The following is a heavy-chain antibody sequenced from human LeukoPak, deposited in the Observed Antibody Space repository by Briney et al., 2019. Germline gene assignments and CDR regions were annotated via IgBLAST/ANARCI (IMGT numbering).Heavy chain of an antibody. J-gene: IGHJ4*02. CDR2: INPNSGGT. CDR1: GYTFTGYY. V-gene: IGHV1-2*02. D-gene: IGHD3-16*02. Sequence: ASVKVSCKASGYTFTGYYIHWVRQAPGQGLEWMGWINPNSGGTNYAQKFQGRVTMTRDTSISTAYMELSRLRSDDTAVYYCAREDDYDYVWGNYPFDYWGQGTLVTVSS. CDR3: AREDDYDYVWGNYPFDY.